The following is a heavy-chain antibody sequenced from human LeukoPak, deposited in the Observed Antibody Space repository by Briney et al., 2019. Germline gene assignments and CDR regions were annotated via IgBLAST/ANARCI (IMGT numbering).Heavy chain of an antibody. V-gene: IGHV1-18*01. CDR1: GYTLTSYG. CDR3: ARGLQENLAWLTAFSAFDI. D-gene: IGHD6-19*01. CDR2: ISAYNGNT. J-gene: IGHJ3*02. Sequence: ASVMVSCKTSGYTLTSYGISWVRQAPGQGLEWMGWISAYNGNTNYAQKVQGRVTMTTDTSTSTAYMELRSLRSDDTAVYYCARGLQENLAWLTAFSAFDIWGQGTMVTVSS.